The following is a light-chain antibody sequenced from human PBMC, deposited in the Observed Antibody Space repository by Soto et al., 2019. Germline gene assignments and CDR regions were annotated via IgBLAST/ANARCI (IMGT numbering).Light chain of an antibody. CDR1: SSDVGNYNY. Sequence: QLVLTQPRSVSGSPGQSVTISCSGTSSDVGNYNYVSWYQQHPGKAPKLMIYDVTKRPSGVPDRFSGSKSGNTASLTISGLQAEDEADYYCSSYAGRYSVVFGGGTKVTVL. J-gene: IGLJ2*01. CDR2: DVT. V-gene: IGLV2-11*01. CDR3: SSYAGRYSVV.